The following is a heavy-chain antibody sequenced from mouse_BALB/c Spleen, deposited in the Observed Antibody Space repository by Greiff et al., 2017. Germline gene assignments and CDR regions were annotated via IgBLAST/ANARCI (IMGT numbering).Heavy chain of an antibody. CDR2: IWSGGST. CDR3: ARDDYALGAMDY. Sequence: VNLVESGPGLVQPSQSLSITCTVSGFSLTSYGVHWVRQSPGKGLEWLGVIWSGGSTDYNAAFISRLSISKDNSKSQVFFKMNSLQANDTAIYYCARDDYALGAMDYWGQGTSVTVSS. CDR1: GFSLTSYG. J-gene: IGHJ4*01. D-gene: IGHD2-4*01. V-gene: IGHV2-2*02.